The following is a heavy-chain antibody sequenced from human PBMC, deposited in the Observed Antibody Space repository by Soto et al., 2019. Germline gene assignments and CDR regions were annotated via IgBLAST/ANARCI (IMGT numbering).Heavy chain of an antibody. Sequence: HWVSAISGSGGSTYYADSVKGRFTISRDNSKNTLYLQMNSLRAEGTAVYYCAKDQFNDYIPFDYWGQGTLVTVSS. V-gene: IGHV3-23*01. CDR2: ISGSGGST. CDR3: AKDQFNDYIPFDY. D-gene: IGHD3-16*01. J-gene: IGHJ4*02.